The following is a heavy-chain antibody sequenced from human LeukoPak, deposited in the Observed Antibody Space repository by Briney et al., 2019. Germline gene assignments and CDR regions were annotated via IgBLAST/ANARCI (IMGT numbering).Heavy chain of an antibody. J-gene: IGHJ4*02. CDR2: INTDGTVT. CDR1: GFTFSKYW. Sequence: GGSLRLSCAASGFTFSKYWMIWVRQAPGKGLESVTRINTDGTVTTYADSVKGRFTVSRDNAVNTIFLQMNSGRDEDTAVYYCATKQWLAPPPDSWGQGTPVTVSS. V-gene: IGHV3-74*01. D-gene: IGHD6-19*01. CDR3: ATKQWLAPPPDS.